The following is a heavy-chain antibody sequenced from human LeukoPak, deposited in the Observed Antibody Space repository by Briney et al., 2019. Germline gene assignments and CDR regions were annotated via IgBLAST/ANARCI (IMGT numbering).Heavy chain of an antibody. J-gene: IGHJ4*02. CDR2: IYDGGST. Sequence: SETLSLTCTVSGGSITTHYWSWIRQPPGKGLEWIGLIYDGGSTYYNPSLKSRVSISLDMSKNHVSLKLNSVTSPDTAVYYCARAGPRREGYNFDYWGQGTLVTVSS. D-gene: IGHD5-24*01. CDR1: GGSITTHY. CDR3: ARAGPRREGYNFDY. V-gene: IGHV4-59*11.